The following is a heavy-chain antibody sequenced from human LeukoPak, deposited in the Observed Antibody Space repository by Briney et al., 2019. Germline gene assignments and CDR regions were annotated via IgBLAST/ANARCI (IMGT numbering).Heavy chain of an antibody. V-gene: IGHV3-33*01. J-gene: IGHJ4*02. Sequence: GGSLRLSCAASGFRFSTYGMHWVRQAPGKGLEWVGIVWYDGSNNIYAESVKGRFTISRDNSKNTLYLQMNSLRDEDTAVYYCARDRSWGSQCYFDYWGQGTLVTVPS. CDR1: GFRFSTYG. D-gene: IGHD7-27*01. CDR2: VWYDGSNN. CDR3: ARDRSWGSQCYFDY.